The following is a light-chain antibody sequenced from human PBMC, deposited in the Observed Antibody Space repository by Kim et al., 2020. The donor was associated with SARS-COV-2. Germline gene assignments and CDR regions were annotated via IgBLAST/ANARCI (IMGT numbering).Light chain of an antibody. V-gene: IGKV1-39*01. CDR2: AGS. J-gene: IGKJ2*01. CDR3: QQSYSFPYT. CDR1: QTMSNN. Sequence: SASVGDRVTITCRESQTMSNNLNWYQQKPGKAPKLLIYAGSNLQSGVTSRFSGSGSGADFTLTITSLQREDFATYYCQQSYSFPYTFGQGTKLEI.